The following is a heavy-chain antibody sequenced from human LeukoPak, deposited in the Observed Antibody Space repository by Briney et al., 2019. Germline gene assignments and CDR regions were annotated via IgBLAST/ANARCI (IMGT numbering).Heavy chain of an antibody. CDR3: ARVLLVGWFDP. Sequence: ASVKVSCKASGYTFTSCDFNWVRQATGQGLEWMGWMNPNSGNTGYAQKFQGRVTMTRNTSISTAYMELSSLRSEDTAVYYCARVLLVGWFDPWGQGTLVTVSS. CDR1: GYTFTSCD. CDR2: MNPNSGNT. V-gene: IGHV1-8*01. D-gene: IGHD2-21*02. J-gene: IGHJ5*02.